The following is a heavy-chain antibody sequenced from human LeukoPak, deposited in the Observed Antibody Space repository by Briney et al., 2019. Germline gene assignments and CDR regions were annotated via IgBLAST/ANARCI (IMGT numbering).Heavy chain of an antibody. Sequence: GGSLRLSCAASGFTFSSYAMSWVRQATGKGLEWVSDISGIGGITSFAVSVKSRFTISTDNSNNTLYLQMNSLRAEDTAVYYCAKDSRFYGSGSYYSDAFDIWGQGTMVTVSS. J-gene: IGHJ3*02. CDR2: ISGIGGIT. CDR3: AKDSRFYGSGSYYSDAFDI. CDR1: GFTFSSYA. V-gene: IGHV3-23*01. D-gene: IGHD3-10*01.